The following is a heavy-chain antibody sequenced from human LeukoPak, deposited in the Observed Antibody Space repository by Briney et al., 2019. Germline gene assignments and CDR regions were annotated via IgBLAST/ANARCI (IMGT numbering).Heavy chain of an antibody. J-gene: IGHJ3*02. CDR1: GFTFSSYA. CDR3: ARGARVGDAFDI. CDR2: ISYDGSNK. D-gene: IGHD6-6*01. V-gene: IGHV3-30-3*01. Sequence: GRSLRLSCAASGFTFSSYAMHWVRQAPGKGLEWAAVISYDGSNKYYADSVKGRFTISRDNSKNTLYLQMNSLRAEDTAVYYCARGARVGDAFDIWGQGTMVTVSS.